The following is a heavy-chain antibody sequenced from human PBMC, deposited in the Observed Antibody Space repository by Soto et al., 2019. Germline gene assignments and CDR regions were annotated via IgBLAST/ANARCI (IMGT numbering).Heavy chain of an antibody. Sequence: GASVKVSCKASGYTFTGHFMHWVRQAPGQGFEWMGWINPNSGGTNYVQRFQGRVSMTRDTSISTAYMELSRLTSDDTAVYYCARDDYGGNSGVLVDFWGQGTLVTVSS. V-gene: IGHV1-2*02. CDR2: INPNSGGT. J-gene: IGHJ4*02. CDR3: ARDDYGGNSGVLVDF. CDR1: GYTFTGHF. D-gene: IGHD4-17*01.